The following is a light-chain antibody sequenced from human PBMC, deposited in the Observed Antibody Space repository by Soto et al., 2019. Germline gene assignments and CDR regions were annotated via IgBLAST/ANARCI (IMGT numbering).Light chain of an antibody. CDR3: QQLSTYPST. CDR2: AAS. CDR1: QGIGSY. V-gene: IGKV1-9*01. J-gene: IGKJ4*01. Sequence: DIQMTQSPSSLSASVGDIVTITCRASQGIGSYLAWYQQKPGEAPKLLIFAASTLQSGVPSRFSGSGSGTDFTLTISSLQAEDFATYYCQQLSTYPSTFGGGTKVDIK.